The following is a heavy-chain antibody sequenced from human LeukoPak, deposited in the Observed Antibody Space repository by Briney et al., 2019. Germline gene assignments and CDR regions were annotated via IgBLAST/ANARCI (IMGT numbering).Heavy chain of an antibody. CDR3: ARPLLYYYGSETYFWFDP. V-gene: IGHV3-7*01. Sequence: GGSLRLSCAASGFTFTTYWMGWVRQAPGKGLEWVASIKQDGSEKYYVDSVEGRFTISRDNAENSLYLQMNSLRADDTAFYYCARPLLYYYGSETYFWFDPWGQGTLVTVSS. D-gene: IGHD3-10*01. CDR1: GFTFTTYW. J-gene: IGHJ5*02. CDR2: IKQDGSEK.